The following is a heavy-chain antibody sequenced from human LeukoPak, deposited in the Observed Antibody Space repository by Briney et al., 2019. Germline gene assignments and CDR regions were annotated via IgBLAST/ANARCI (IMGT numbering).Heavy chain of an antibody. CDR3: ARDSSRVAAADFLYYFDY. V-gene: IGHV3-30*04. J-gene: IGHJ4*02. D-gene: IGHD6-13*01. CDR2: ISYDGTNK. CDR1: GFTFSSYA. Sequence: PGGSLRLSCAASGFTFSSYAMHWVRQAPGKGLEWVAVISYDGTNKYYADSVKGRFTISRDNSKSTLYLQMNTLRAEDTAVYYCARDSSRVAAADFLYYFDYWGQGTLVTVSS.